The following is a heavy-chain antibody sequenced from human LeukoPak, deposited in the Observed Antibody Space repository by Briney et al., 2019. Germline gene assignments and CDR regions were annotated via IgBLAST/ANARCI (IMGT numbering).Heavy chain of an antibody. V-gene: IGHV4-59*01. D-gene: IGHD3-22*01. CDR1: GXSISSCY. CDR2: MYYSGST. Sequence: PSETLSLTCTVSGXSISSCYWSWIRQSPGKGLEWIGYMYYSGSTNYNPSIKSRVTISVDTSKNQFSLKLNSVTAADTAVYYCARSSGYYGGYFDYWGQGTLVTVSS. CDR3: ARSSGYYGGYFDY. J-gene: IGHJ4*02.